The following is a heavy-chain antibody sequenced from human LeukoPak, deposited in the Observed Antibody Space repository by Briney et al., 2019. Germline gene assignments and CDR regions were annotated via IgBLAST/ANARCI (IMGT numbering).Heavy chain of an antibody. CDR2: INHSGST. V-gene: IGHV4-34*01. J-gene: IGHJ5*02. CDR1: GGSFSGYY. Sequence: PSETLSLTCAAYGGSFSGYYWSWIRQPPGKGLEWIGEINHSGSTNYNPSLKSRVTISVDTSKNQFSLKLSSVTAADTAVYYCARDRVTGYCSGGSCYRFDPWGQGTLVTVSS. D-gene: IGHD2-15*01. CDR3: ARDRVTGYCSGGSCYRFDP.